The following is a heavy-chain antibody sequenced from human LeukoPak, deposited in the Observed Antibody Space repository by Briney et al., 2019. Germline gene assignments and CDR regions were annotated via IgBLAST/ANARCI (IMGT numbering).Heavy chain of an antibody. Sequence: SVKVSCKASGGTFSSYAISWVRQAPGQGLEWMGGIIPISGTANYAQKFQGRVTITADESTSTAYMELSSLRSEDTAVYYCARDRGDILTGYYTSHYYGMDVWGQGTTVTVSS. CDR2: IIPISGTA. CDR1: GGTFSSYA. V-gene: IGHV1-69*01. CDR3: ARDRGDILTGYYTSHYYGMDV. D-gene: IGHD3-9*01. J-gene: IGHJ6*02.